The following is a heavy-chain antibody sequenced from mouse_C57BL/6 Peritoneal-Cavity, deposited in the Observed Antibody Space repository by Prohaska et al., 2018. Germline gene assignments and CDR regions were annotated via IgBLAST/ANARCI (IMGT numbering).Heavy chain of an antibody. Sequence: QVQLQQPGAELVKPGASVKVSCKASGYTFTSYWMHWVKQRPGQGLEWIGSIHPSDSDTNYNQKCKGKATLTVDKSSSTAYMQLSSLTSEDSAVYYCAASITTVVAYYAMDYWGQGTSVTVSS. CDR1: GYTFTSYW. J-gene: IGHJ4*01. D-gene: IGHD1-1*01. CDR2: IHPSDSDT. V-gene: IGHV1-74*01. CDR3: AASITTVVAYYAMDY.